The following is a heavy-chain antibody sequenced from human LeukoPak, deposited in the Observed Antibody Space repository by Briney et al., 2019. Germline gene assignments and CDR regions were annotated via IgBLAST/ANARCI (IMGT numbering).Heavy chain of an antibody. V-gene: IGHV3-21*01. J-gene: IGHJ4*02. CDR1: GFAPKSYS. CDR3: AKEYSSSAYFDY. CDR2: ISSTSAYI. Sequence: GGSLRLSCAGSGFAPKSYSLSWVRQAPGKGLEWVSSISSTSAYIYYADSVKGRFTISRDNSKNTLYLQMNSLRAEDTAVYYCAKEYSSSAYFDYWGQGTLVTVSS. D-gene: IGHD6-6*01.